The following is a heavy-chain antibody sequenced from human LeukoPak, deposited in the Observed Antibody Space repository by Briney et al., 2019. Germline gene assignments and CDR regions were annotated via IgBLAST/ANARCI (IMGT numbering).Heavy chain of an antibody. CDR3: ARDLHYAFDI. V-gene: IGHV3-48*02. CDR2: IYSSDTT. J-gene: IGHJ3*02. Sequence: GGSLRLSCAPSGLIFSGDAMNLVRQARGEGLEWGAHIYSSDTTYPDSLKGRFTISRDNAKNSLYLQMDSLRDQDTAVYYCARDLHYAFDIGGQGTMVSASS. D-gene: IGHD3-10*01. CDR1: GLIFSGDA.